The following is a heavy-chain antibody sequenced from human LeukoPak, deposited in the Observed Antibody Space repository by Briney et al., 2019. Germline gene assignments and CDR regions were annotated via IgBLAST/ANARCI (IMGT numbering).Heavy chain of an antibody. D-gene: IGHD1-1*01. CDR2: VSGSGRGENT. CDR3: ARQTGTPLPSIFDY. V-gene: IGHV3-23*01. Sequence: PGGSLRLSCAASGLTFSSSSMSWVRQAPGKGLEWVSNVSGSGRGENTYYADSVKGRFTISRDNSKNTLYLQMNSLRAEDTAVYYCARQTGTPLPSIFDYWGQGRLVTVSS. J-gene: IGHJ4*02. CDR1: GLTFSSSS.